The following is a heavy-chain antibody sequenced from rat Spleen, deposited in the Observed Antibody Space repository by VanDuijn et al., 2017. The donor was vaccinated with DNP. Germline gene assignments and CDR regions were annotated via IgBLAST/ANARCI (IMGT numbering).Heavy chain of an antibody. CDR1: GFTFSSYW. Sequence: EVQLVETGGGLVQPGRSLKLSCVASGFTFSSYWMFWIRQAPGKGLEWVASINTDGGSTYYPVSVKGRFTISRDNAENTVYLQMSSLRSEDTATYYCASWAPIAPLSTSNYWGQGVMVTVSS. CDR2: INTDGGST. J-gene: IGHJ2*01. D-gene: IGHD1-2*01. V-gene: IGHV5-58*01. CDR3: ASWAPIAPLSTSNY.